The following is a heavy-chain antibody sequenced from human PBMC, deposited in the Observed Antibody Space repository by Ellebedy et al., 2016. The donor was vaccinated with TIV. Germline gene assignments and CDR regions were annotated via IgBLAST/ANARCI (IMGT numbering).Heavy chain of an antibody. Sequence: GESLKISXAASGFIFSTNAMSWVRQAPGKGLEWVSAIGNSDETYYADSVKGRFTISRDSSKNTLYLQMNTLRAEDTALYYCTKDILRWAFDYWGQGTLVTVSS. CDR2: IGNSDET. D-gene: IGHD4-23*01. CDR1: GFIFSTNA. CDR3: TKDILRWAFDY. V-gene: IGHV3-23*01. J-gene: IGHJ4*02.